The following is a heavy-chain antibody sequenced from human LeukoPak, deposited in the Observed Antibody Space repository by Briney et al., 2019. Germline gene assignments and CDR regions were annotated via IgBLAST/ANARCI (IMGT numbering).Heavy chain of an antibody. J-gene: IGHJ4*02. V-gene: IGHV1-2*02. CDR2: INPNSGGT. Sequence: ASVRVSCKASGYTFTGYYMHGVRQAPGQGLEWMGWINPNSGGTNYAQKFQGRVTMTRDTSISTAYMELSRLRSDDTAVYYCARVGYCSSTSCSYFDYWGQGTLVTVSS. D-gene: IGHD2-2*01. CDR3: ARVGYCSSTSCSYFDY. CDR1: GYTFTGYY.